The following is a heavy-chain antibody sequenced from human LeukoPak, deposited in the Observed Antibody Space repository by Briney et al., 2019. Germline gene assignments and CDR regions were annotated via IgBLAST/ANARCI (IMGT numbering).Heavy chain of an antibody. CDR1: GFTFSSYW. J-gene: IGHJ6*03. CDR3: ARRGPGGYCSSTSCYAWDYYYYMDV. Sequence: GGSLRLSCAASGFTFSSYWMSWVRQAPGKGLEWVANIKQDGSDKYYVDSVKGRFTISRDNAKKSLYLRMNSLRAEDTAVYYCARRGPGGYCSSTSCYAWDYYYYMDVWGKGTTVTVSS. CDR2: IKQDGSDK. D-gene: IGHD2-2*01. V-gene: IGHV3-7*01.